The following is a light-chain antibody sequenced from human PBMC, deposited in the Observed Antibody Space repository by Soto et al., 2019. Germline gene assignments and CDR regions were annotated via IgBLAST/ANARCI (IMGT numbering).Light chain of an antibody. CDR1: QTISSSH. CDR3: QQYGGSPLT. J-gene: IGKJ4*01. CDR2: GAS. Sequence: EIVLTHSPGTLSLSPGERATLSCRASQTISSSHLAWYQQKPGQAPRLLLYGASSRITGIPDRFRGSGSGTDFILTITRLEPEDFAVYYCQQYGGSPLTFGGGTKV. V-gene: IGKV3-20*01.